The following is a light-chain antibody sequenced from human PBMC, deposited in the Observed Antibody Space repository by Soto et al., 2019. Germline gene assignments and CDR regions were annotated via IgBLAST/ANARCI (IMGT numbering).Light chain of an antibody. CDR3: QQYSGSPWT. V-gene: IGKV3-20*01. CDR2: AAS. J-gene: IGKJ1*01. CDR1: QSVSSSY. Sequence: EIVLTQSPGTLSLSPGERATLSCRASQSVSSSYLAWYQQKPGQAPRLLIYAASYRATGIPDRFSGSGSGTDFTLTISRLEPEDLAVYYCQQYSGSPWTFGQGTKVEIK.